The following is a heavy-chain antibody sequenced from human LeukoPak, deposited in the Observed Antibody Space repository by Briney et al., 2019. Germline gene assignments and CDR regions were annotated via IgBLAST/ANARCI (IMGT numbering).Heavy chain of an antibody. CDR2: ISSSRSYI. J-gene: IGHJ5*02. D-gene: IGHD5-18*01. V-gene: IGHV3-21*01. CDR1: GFTFSSYS. Sequence: KPGGSLRLSCAASGFTFSSYSMNWVRQAPGKGLECVSSISSSRSYIYYADSVKGRFTISRDNAKNSLYLQMNSLRAEDTAVYYCAILSVDTAMVTDWFDPWGQGTLVTVSS. CDR3: AILSVDTAMVTDWFDP.